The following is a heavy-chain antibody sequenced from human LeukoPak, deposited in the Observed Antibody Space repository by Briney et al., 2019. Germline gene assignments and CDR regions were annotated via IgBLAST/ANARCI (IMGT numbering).Heavy chain of an antibody. CDR1: GFTFSSYG. Sequence: PGGSLRLSCAASGFTFSSYGMHWVRQAPGKGLEWLAVIWYDGSNKYYADSVKGRFTISRDNSKNTLYLQMNSLRAEDTAVYYCAKDKEAVAGYWYFDLWGRGTLVTVSS. J-gene: IGHJ2*01. CDR3: AKDKEAVAGYWYFDL. CDR2: IWYDGSNK. D-gene: IGHD6-19*01. V-gene: IGHV3-33*06.